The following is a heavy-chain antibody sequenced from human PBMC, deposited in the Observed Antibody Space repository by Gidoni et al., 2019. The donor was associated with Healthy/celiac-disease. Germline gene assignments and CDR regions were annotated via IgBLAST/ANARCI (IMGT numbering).Heavy chain of an antibody. Sequence: QVQLQESGPGLVKPSETLSLTCTVSGGSISSYYWSWIRQPPGKGLEWIGYIYYSGSTNYNPSLKSRVTISVDTSKNQFSLKLSSVTAADTAVYYCARAGPHQKPGGWRELLRGGRHWYFDLWGRGTLVTVSS. CDR3: ARAGPHQKPGGWRELLRGGRHWYFDL. V-gene: IGHV4-59*01. CDR2: IYYSGST. CDR1: GGSISSYY. D-gene: IGHD1-26*01. J-gene: IGHJ2*01.